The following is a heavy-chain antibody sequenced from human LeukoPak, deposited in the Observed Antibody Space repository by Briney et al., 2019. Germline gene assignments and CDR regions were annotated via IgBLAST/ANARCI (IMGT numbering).Heavy chain of an antibody. J-gene: IGHJ4*02. CDR1: GYSISSGYY. D-gene: IGHD2-2*01. Sequence: PSETLSLTCTVSGYSISSGYYWGWIRQPPGKGLEWIGSIYHSGSTYYNPTLGRRASISVDTSKRQFSLTLTFVTAADTAVYYCARDPCSTINCPLRFWGQGTLVTVSS. CDR2: IYHSGST. CDR3: ARDPCSTINCPLRF. V-gene: IGHV4-38-2*02.